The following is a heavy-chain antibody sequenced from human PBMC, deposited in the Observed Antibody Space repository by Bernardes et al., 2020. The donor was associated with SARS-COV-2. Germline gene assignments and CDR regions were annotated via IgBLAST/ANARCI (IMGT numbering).Heavy chain of an antibody. Sequence: GGSLRLSCAASGFTFSDYYMSWIRQAPGKGLEWVSYISSSGSTIYYADSVKGRFTISRDNAKNSLYLQMNSLRAEDTAVYYCARDCEGDIVVVVAANDLCGMDVWGQGTTVTVSS. D-gene: IGHD2-15*01. CDR2: ISSSGSTI. V-gene: IGHV3-11*01. CDR3: ARDCEGDIVVVVAANDLCGMDV. CDR1: GFTFSDYY. J-gene: IGHJ6*02.